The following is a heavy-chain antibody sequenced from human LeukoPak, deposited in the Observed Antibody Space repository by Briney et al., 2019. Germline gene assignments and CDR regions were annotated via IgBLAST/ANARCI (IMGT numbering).Heavy chain of an antibody. CDR3: AKLVVITATQWYFDL. V-gene: IGHV3-7*03. Sequence: GGSLRLSCAASGFTFNSSWMGWLRQAPGKGLDWVANIKHDGSEKYYLDSGNGRFTISRDNAKNSLYLRMNSLRAEDTAVYYCAKLVVITATQWYFDLWGRGTLVTVSS. J-gene: IGHJ2*01. D-gene: IGHD2-15*01. CDR1: GFTFNSSW. CDR2: IKHDGSEK.